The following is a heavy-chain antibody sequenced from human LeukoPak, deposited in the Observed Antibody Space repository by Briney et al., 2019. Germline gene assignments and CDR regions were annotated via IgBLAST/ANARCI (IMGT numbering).Heavy chain of an antibody. J-gene: IGHJ4*02. CDR2: ISGSGSNT. Sequence: PGGSLRLSCATSGFTIGKSDMAWVRQAPGKGLEWVSTISGSGSNTYYADSVKGRFTISRDTSKKTLYLQMNSLRADDTAVYYCASETSGWYSDYWGQGALVTVSS. V-gene: IGHV3-23*01. D-gene: IGHD6-19*01. CDR1: GFTIGKSD. CDR3: ASETSGWYSDY.